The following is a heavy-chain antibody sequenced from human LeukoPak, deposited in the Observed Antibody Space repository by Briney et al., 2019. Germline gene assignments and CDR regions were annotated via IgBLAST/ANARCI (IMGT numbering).Heavy chain of an antibody. J-gene: IGHJ4*02. CDR2: INHSGST. V-gene: IGHV4-34*01. D-gene: IGHD3-10*01. CDR1: GGSFSGYY. Sequence: SETLSLTCAVYGGSFSGYYWSWIRQPPGKGLEWIGEINHSGSTNYNPSLKSRVTISVDTSKNQFSLKLSSVTAADTAVYYCASATMVRGVIIPTWGQGTLVTVSS. CDR3: ASATMVRGVIIPT.